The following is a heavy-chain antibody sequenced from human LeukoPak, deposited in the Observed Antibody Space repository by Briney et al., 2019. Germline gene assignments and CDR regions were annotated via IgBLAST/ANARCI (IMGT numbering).Heavy chain of an antibody. J-gene: IGHJ3*02. CDR3: ARASDYYGSGRSAGGYDAFDI. Sequence: ASVKASCKASGYTFTGYYMHWVRQAPGQGLEWMGWINPNSGGTNYAQKFQGRVTMTRDTSISTAYMELSRLRSDDTAVYYCARASDYYGSGRSAGGYDAFDIWGQGTMVTVSS. CDR1: GYTFTGYY. D-gene: IGHD3-10*01. CDR2: INPNSGGT. V-gene: IGHV1-2*02.